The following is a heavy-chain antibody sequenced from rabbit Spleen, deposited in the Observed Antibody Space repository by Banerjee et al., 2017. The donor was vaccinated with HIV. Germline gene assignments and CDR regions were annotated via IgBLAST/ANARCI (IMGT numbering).Heavy chain of an antibody. D-gene: IGHD8-1*01. V-gene: IGHV1S47*01. CDR3: LRAGGSNYYGYTL. CDR2: IDPVFGST. J-gene: IGHJ4*01. Sequence: QEQLVEYGGGLVQPGGSLKLSCKASGFDVSNYGVSWVRQAPGKGLEWIGYIDPVFGSTSYSGGWNGRFTISSNNAQNTLYLQLNSLPAADTATYFCLRAGGSNYYGYTLWGPGTLVTVS. CDR1: GFDVSNYG.